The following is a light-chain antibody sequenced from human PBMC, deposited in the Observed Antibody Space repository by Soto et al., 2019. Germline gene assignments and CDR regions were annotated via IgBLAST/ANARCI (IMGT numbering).Light chain of an antibody. V-gene: IGLV2-14*01. J-gene: IGLJ3*02. Sequence: QSALTQPASVSGSPGQSITISCTGTSSDVGGYNYVSWYQQNPGTAPKVMIYEVNNRPSGVSNRFSGSKSGNTASLTISGLQAEDEADYYCSSYTTSGTPVFGGGTKLTVL. CDR2: EVN. CDR3: SSYTTSGTPV. CDR1: SSDVGGYNY.